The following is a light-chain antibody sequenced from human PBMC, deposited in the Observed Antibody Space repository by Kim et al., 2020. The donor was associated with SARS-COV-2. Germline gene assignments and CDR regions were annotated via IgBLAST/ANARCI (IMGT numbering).Light chain of an antibody. V-gene: IGKV3-15*01. CDR2: GAS. CDR3: QQYNNWPLLT. Sequence: EIVMTQSLATLSVSPGERATLSCRASQSVSYNLAWYQQKPGQSPKLLIYGASTRAPGIPGRFSGSGSGTEFTLTISSLQSEDFAVYYCQQYNNWPLLTFGGGTKVDIK. J-gene: IGKJ4*01. CDR1: QSVSYN.